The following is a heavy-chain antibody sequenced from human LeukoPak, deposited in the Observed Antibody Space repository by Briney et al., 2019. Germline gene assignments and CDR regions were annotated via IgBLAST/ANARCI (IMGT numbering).Heavy chain of an antibody. CDR3: ARVLKGNYYSGLGTYRWFDS. D-gene: IGHD3-10*01. V-gene: IGHV1-69*04. Sequence: GSSVKVSCKASGGTFSSYAISWVRQAPGQGLEWMGRIIPILGIANYAQKFQGRVTITADKSTSTAYMELSSLRSEDTAVYYCARVLKGNYYSGLGTYRWFDSWGQGTLVTVSS. CDR1: GGTFSSYA. CDR2: IIPILGIA. J-gene: IGHJ5*01.